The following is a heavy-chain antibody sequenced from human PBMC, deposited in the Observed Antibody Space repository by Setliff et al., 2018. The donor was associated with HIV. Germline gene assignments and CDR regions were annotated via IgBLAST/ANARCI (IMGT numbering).Heavy chain of an antibody. Sequence: GASVKVSCKASGYALTTYDINWVRQATGQGLEWMGWMNPKTGNTVYEQKFQGRVTMTRDTSISTAYMELSSLRSEDTAVYYCATGVVGALGWGQGALVTVSS. D-gene: IGHD1-26*01. CDR1: GYALTTYD. J-gene: IGHJ4*02. CDR2: MNPKTGNT. V-gene: IGHV1-8*01. CDR3: ATGVVGALG.